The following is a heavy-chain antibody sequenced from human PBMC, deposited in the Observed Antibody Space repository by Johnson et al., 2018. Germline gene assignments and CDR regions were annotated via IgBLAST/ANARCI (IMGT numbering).Heavy chain of an antibody. Sequence: VQLVDTGGGLIEPGGSLKLSCAASGFSVSGDYMNWVRQAPGKGLEWVSVIYSEGSTHYADSVKGLFTVSRDISKNTLYLQMSSLRAEDTAVYFCARTTRGAFDIWGQGTMVTVSS. D-gene: IGHD4-17*01. CDR2: IYSEGST. J-gene: IGHJ3*02. V-gene: IGHV3-53*05. CDR3: ARTTRGAFDI. CDR1: GFSVSGDY.